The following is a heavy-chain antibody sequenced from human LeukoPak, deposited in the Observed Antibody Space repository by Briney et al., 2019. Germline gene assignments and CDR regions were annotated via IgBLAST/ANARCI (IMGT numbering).Heavy chain of an antibody. V-gene: IGHV3-23*01. CDR1: VFTFSNYA. J-gene: IGHJ4*02. CDR2: ISGSDGST. D-gene: IGHD2-15*01. CDR3: AKGIGYCTGGSCYSDY. Sequence: GGSLSLSCTASVFTFSNYAMSWVRQAPRKGLQWVSTISGSDGSTYYADSVKGRFTISRDNSKNPLYLKMSSLRVEDTAIYYCAKGIGYCTGGSCYSDYWGQGTLVTVSS.